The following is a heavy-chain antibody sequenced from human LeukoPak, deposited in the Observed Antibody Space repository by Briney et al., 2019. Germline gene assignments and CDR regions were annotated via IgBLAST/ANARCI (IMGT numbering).Heavy chain of an antibody. CDR3: ARAISYGPIDAFDI. V-gene: IGHV1-18*01. Sequence: AASVKVSCKASGYTFISYGFGITWVRQAPGRGLEWMGWISTYNGNTNYAQKLQGRVTMTTDTSTSTAYMELRSLRSDDTAVYYCARAISYGPIDAFDIWGQGTMVTVSS. D-gene: IGHD5-18*01. J-gene: IGHJ3*02. CDR2: ISTYNGNT. CDR1: GYTFISYG.